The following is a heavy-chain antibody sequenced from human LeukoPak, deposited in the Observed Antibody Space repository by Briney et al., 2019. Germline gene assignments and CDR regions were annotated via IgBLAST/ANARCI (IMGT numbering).Heavy chain of an antibody. J-gene: IGHJ4*02. CDR2: ISGSGGTT. Sequence: PGGSLRLSCAASGFTFSTYTMTWVRQALGKGLEWVSGISGSGGTTYYADSVKGRFTISRDNSKNTLYLQMNSLRVEDTAVYYCAKDRTHTSRSFDYWGQGTLVTVSS. CDR3: AKDRTHTSRSFDY. D-gene: IGHD2-2*01. V-gene: IGHV3-23*01. CDR1: GFTFSTYT.